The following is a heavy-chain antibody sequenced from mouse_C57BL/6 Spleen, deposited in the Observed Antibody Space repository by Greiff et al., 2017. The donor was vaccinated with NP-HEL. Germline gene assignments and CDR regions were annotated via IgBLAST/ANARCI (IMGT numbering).Heavy chain of an antibody. V-gene: IGHV1-22*01. D-gene: IGHD2-1*01. Sequence: EVQLQQSGPELVKPGASVKMSCKASGYTFTDYNMHWVKQSHGKSLEWIGYINPNNGGTSYNQKFKGKATLTVNKSSSTAYMELRSLTSEDSAVYYCARGKDYYGNYNYAMDYWGQGTSVTVSS. CDR2: INPNNGGT. J-gene: IGHJ4*01. CDR1: GYTFTDYN. CDR3: ARGKDYYGNYNYAMDY.